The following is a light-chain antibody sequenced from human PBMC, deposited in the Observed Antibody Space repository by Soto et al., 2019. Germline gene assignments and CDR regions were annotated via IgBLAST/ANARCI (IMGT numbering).Light chain of an antibody. CDR1: SFNIGAGYD. V-gene: IGLV1-40*01. Sequence: QSVLTQPPSVSGAPGQRVTISCTGSSFNIGAGYDVYWYQHLPGTAPKLLINGNANRPSGVPDRFSGSKSVTSASLVITGLQAEDEADYYCQSYDTSLSLIFGGGTKLTVL. CDR2: GNA. J-gene: IGLJ2*01. CDR3: QSYDTSLSLI.